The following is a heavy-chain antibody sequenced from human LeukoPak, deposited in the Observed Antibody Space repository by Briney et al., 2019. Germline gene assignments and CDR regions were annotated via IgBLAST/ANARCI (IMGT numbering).Heavy chain of an antibody. V-gene: IGHV3-9*01. CDR2: ISWNSVSI. CDR3: AVIHDSSGYYDY. D-gene: IGHD3-22*01. Sequence: GGSLRLSCAASGFTFDDYAMHWVRQAPGKGLEWVSGISWNSVSIGYADSVKGRFTISRDNAKNSLYLQMNSLRADDTALYYCAVIHDSSGYYDYWGQGTLVTVSS. CDR1: GFTFDDYA. J-gene: IGHJ4*02.